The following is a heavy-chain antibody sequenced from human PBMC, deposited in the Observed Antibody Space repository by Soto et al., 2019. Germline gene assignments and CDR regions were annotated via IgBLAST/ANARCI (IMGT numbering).Heavy chain of an antibody. CDR3: ARTIVIRYLDN. CDR1: GFTFSHYW. CDR2: VDQGGLET. Sequence: EVQLVQSGGGLVQPGGSLRLSCAASGFTFSHYWMSWVRQAPGKGLEWLAFVDQGGLETHYADSVKGRLTLSRDNAKNTVLLEMSSLRAEDTAMYYCARTIVIRYLDNGGQGTPVTVSS. J-gene: IGHJ4*02. D-gene: IGHD2-15*01. V-gene: IGHV3-7*03.